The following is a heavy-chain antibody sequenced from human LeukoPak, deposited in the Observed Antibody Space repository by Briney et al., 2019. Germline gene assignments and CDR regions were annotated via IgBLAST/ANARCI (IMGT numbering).Heavy chain of an antibody. V-gene: IGHV4-34*01. CDR3: ARSRGYSSGWYGDY. CDR2: INHSGST. Sequence: GSLRLSCAASGFTFSSYSMNWVRQPPGKGLEWIGEINHSGSTNYNPSLKSRVTISVDTSKNQFSLKLSSVTAADTAVYYCARSRGYSSGWYGDYWGQGTLVTVSS. J-gene: IGHJ4*02. CDR1: GFTFSSYS. D-gene: IGHD6-19*01.